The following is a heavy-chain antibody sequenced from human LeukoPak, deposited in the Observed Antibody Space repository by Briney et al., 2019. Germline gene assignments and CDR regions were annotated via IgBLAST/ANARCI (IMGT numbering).Heavy chain of an antibody. CDR1: RGSISSYY. CDR3: AVNYGDDAFDI. D-gene: IGHD4-17*01. V-gene: IGHV4-4*07. J-gene: IGHJ3*02. CDR2: IYTSGST. Sequence: SETLSLTCTVSRGSISSYYWSWIRQPAEKGLEWIGRIYTSGSTNYNPSLKSRVTMSVDTSKNHFSLKLSSVTAADAAVYYCAVNYGDDAFDIWGQGTMVTVSS.